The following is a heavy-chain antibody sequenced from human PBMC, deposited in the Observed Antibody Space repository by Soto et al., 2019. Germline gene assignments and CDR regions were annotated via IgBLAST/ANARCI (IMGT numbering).Heavy chain of an antibody. Sequence: QVQLQESGPGLVKPSGTLSLTCGVSGGPISSSNWWSWVRLTPGKRLEWSGDIFHSGTAYYNPSLKSRVSITVDPSRNQYSLRLTSVTAADTAVYYCARGEAAAATYSWFGPWGQGILVTVSS. CDR3: ARGEAAAATYSWFGP. D-gene: IGHD6-13*01. J-gene: IGHJ5*02. CDR2: IFHSGTA. CDR1: GGPISSSNW. V-gene: IGHV4-4*02.